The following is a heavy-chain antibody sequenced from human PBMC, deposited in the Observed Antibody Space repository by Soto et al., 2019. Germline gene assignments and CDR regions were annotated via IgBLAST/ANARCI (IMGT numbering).Heavy chain of an antibody. J-gene: IGHJ4*02. D-gene: IGHD6-19*01. Sequence: PGGSLRLSCAASGFTFDDYAMHWVRQAPGKGLEWVSGISWNSGSIGYADSVKGRFTISRDNAKNSLYLQMNSLRAEDTALYYCAKGDSSGWLTDFDYWGQGTLVTVSS. CDR1: GFTFDDYA. CDR3: AKGDSSGWLTDFDY. CDR2: ISWNSGSI. V-gene: IGHV3-9*01.